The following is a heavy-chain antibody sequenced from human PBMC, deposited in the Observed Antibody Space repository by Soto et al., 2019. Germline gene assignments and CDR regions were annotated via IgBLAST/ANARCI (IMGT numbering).Heavy chain of an antibody. J-gene: IGHJ3*02. Sequence: SETLSLTCAVYGGSFSGYYWSWIRQPPGKGLEWIGEINRSGSTNYNPSLKSRVTISVDTSKNQFSLKLSSVTAADTAVYYCARRHYYDSRGSGAFDIWGQGTMVTVSS. CDR1: GGSFSGYY. CDR2: INRSGST. D-gene: IGHD3-22*01. V-gene: IGHV4-34*01. CDR3: ARRHYYDSRGSGAFDI.